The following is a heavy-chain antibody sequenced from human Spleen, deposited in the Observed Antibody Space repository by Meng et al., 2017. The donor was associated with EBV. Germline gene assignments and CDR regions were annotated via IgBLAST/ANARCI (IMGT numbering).Heavy chain of an antibody. Sequence: QEQLVESGGGVVQPGWSLRLSCAASGFIFSGYGLHWVRQAPGKGPEWVAIIPSDASHNKYYADSVKGRFTISRDNSKNTLYLQMNSLKVEDTAVYYCAKDLSGRFDPWGQGTLVTVSS. D-gene: IGHD1-14*01. J-gene: IGHJ5*02. V-gene: IGHV3-30*18. CDR3: AKDLSGRFDP. CDR1: GFIFSGYG. CDR2: IPSDASHNK.